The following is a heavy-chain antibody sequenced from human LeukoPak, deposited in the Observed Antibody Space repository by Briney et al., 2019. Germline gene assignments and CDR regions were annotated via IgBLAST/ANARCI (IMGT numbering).Heavy chain of an antibody. J-gene: IGHJ4*02. V-gene: IGHV3-20*01. CDR2: INWNGGST. CDR3: ARPPYYDSSGYPYYFDY. Sequence: PGGSLRLSCAASGFTFSSYWMHWVRQAPGKGLEWVSGINWNGGSTGYADSVKGRFTISRDNAKNSLYLQMNSLRAEDTALYNCARPPYYDSSGYPYYFDYWGQGTLVTVSS. CDR1: GFTFSSYW. D-gene: IGHD3-22*01.